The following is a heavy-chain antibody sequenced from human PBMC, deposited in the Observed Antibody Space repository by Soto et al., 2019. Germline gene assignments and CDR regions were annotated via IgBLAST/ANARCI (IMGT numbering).Heavy chain of an antibody. V-gene: IGHV3-15*07. CDR3: ATFFRVTGTIN. Sequence: EVQLVESGGALVRPGESLRLSCAASGFTFSNAWMNWVRQAPGKGLEWVGLIKSKTDGGTTDYATPLKARFTISRDDSKNTLFLQMNGLQAEDTALYYCATFFRVTGTINWGQGTLVTVSS. CDR2: IKSKTDGGTT. J-gene: IGHJ4*02. CDR1: GFTFSNAW. D-gene: IGHD1-7*01.